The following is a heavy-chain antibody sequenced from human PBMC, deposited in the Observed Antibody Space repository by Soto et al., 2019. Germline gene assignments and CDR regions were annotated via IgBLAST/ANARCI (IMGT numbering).Heavy chain of an antibody. CDR1: GFTFSGYW. Sequence: EVQLVESGGGLVQPGGSLRLSCAASGFTFSGYWMTWVRQAPGKGLEGVANISPDGSEEYYVDSVKGRFTISRDNAKNSVYLQMNSLRGEDTALYDCTRDLAHDTGPWGQGTQVTVSS. V-gene: IGHV3-7*04. CDR2: ISPDGSEE. J-gene: IGHJ5*02. D-gene: IGHD2-8*02. CDR3: TRDLAHDTGP.